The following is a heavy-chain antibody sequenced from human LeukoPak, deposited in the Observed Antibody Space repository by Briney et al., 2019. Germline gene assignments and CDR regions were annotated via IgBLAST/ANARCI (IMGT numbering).Heavy chain of an antibody. CDR1: GFTFSSYA. V-gene: IGHV3-23*01. J-gene: IGHJ4*02. Sequence: GGSLRLSCAASGFTFSSYAMSWVRQAPGKGLEWVSAISGSGGSTYYADSVKGRFTISRDNSKNTLYLQVNSLRVEDTAVYYCASPRYSSGDYWGQGTLVTVSS. D-gene: IGHD6-19*01. CDR2: ISGSGGST. CDR3: ASPRYSSGDY.